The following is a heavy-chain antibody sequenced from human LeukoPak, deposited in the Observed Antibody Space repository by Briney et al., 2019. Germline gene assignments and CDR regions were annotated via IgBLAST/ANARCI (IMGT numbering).Heavy chain of an antibody. CDR3: ARGRYCSADICSGGDAFDI. CDR2: IYTHGST. CDR1: VGSFSGYY. J-gene: IGHJ3*02. D-gene: IGHD2-15*01. V-gene: IGHV4-59*10. Sequence: SETLSLTCAVYVGSFSGYYWSWIRQPAGKGLEWIGRIYTHGSTNYNPSLKSRVTMSVDTSKNQFSLKLSSVTAADTAVYYCARGRYCSADICSGGDAFDIWGQGTMVSVSS.